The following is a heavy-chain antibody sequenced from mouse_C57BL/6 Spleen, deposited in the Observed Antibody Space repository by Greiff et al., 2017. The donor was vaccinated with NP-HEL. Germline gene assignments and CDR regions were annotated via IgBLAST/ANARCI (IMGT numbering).Heavy chain of an antibody. J-gene: IGHJ2*01. CDR2: ISSGGSYT. Sequence: EVKLMESGGDLVKPGGSLKLSCAASGFTFSSYGMSWVRQTPDKRLEWVATISSGGSYTYYPDSVKGRFTISRDNAKNTLDLQMSSLKSEDTAMYYCARQRDYGSTYYFDYWGQGTTLTVSS. CDR1: GFTFSSYG. V-gene: IGHV5-6*01. D-gene: IGHD1-1*01. CDR3: ARQRDYGSTYYFDY.